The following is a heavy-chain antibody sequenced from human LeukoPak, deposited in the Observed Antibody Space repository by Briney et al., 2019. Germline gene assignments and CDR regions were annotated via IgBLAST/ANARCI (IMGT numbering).Heavy chain of an antibody. CDR3: AKNTRSVVAASHTFDF. D-gene: IGHD2-15*01. V-gene: IGHV3-23*01. Sequence: SGGSLRLSCEASGLTFSSYAMSWVRQAPGKGLEWVSVISGSGGSTYYTDSVKGRFTISRDNSKNTLYLQMNSLRAEDTALYYCAKNTRSVVAASHTFDFWGQGTLVTVSS. J-gene: IGHJ4*02. CDR2: ISGSGGST. CDR1: GLTFSSYA.